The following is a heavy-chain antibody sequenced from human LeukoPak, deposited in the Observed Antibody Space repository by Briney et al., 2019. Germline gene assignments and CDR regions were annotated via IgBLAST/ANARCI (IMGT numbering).Heavy chain of an antibody. Sequence: GGSLRLSCAASGFTFSSYAMHWVRQAPGKGLEWVSLISYDGSNKYYADSVKGRFTISRDNSKNTLYLQMNSLRAEDTAVYYCAKDYYGSGSYVGYWGQGTLVTVSS. D-gene: IGHD3-10*01. V-gene: IGHV3-30-3*01. J-gene: IGHJ4*02. CDR1: GFTFSSYA. CDR2: ISYDGSNK. CDR3: AKDYYGSGSYVGY.